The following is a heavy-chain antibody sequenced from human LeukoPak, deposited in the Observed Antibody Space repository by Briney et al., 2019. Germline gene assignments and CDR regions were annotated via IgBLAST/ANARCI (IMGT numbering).Heavy chain of an antibody. V-gene: IGHV4-61*02. D-gene: IGHD3-3*01. CDR3: ARASGYFTNFDY. Sequence: SETLSLTCAVSGGSISSGSYYWSWIRQPAGKGLEWIGRIYTSGSTNYNPSLKSRVTISVDTSKNQFSLKLSSVTAADTAVYYCARASGYFTNFDYWGQGTLVTVSS. CDR1: GGSISSGSYY. J-gene: IGHJ4*02. CDR2: IYTSGST.